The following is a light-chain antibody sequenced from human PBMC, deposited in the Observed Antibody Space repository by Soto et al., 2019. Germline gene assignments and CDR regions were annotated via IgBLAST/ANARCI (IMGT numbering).Light chain of an antibody. CDR3: QQYGSSPRT. J-gene: IGKJ1*01. CDR1: QSVSNSY. Sequence: IVLTQSPGTLSLSPGETATLSCRASQSVSNSYLAWYQQKPGQAPRLLISGASSRATGIPDRFSGGGSGTDFTLTISRLEPEDFAVYYCQQYGSSPRTFGQGTKVEVK. V-gene: IGKV3-20*01. CDR2: GAS.